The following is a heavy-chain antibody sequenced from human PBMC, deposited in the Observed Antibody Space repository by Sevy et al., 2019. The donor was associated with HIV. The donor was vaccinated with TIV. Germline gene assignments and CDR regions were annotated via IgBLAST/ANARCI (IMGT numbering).Heavy chain of an antibody. CDR1: GFTFSSYA. D-gene: IGHD6-19*01. V-gene: IGHV3-64*02. CDR3: ARSSGWWEVDDAFDM. J-gene: IGHJ3*02. Sequence: GGSLRLSCAASGFTFSSYAMHWVRQAPGRGLECVSGISSNGGGTYFADSERGRFTISRDNSKNTLYLQMGSLRPEDMAVYYCARSSGWWEVDDAFDMWGQGTMVTVSS. CDR2: ISSNGGGT.